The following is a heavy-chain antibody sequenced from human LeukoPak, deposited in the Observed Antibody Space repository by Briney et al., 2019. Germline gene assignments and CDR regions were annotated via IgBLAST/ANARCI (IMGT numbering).Heavy chain of an antibody. V-gene: IGHV1-18*01. CDR3: ARDGSGSYYTVYYMDV. Sequence: ALVKVSCKASGYTFTSYGISWVRQAPGQGLEWMGWISAYNGNTNYAQKLQGRVTMTTDTSTSTAYMELRSLRSDDTAVYYCARDGSGSYYTVYYMDVWGKGTTVTISS. D-gene: IGHD3-10*01. CDR2: ISAYNGNT. J-gene: IGHJ6*03. CDR1: GYTFTSYG.